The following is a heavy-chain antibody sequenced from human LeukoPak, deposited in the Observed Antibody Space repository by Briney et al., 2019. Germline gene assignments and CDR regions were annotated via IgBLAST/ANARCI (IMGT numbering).Heavy chain of an antibody. CDR1: GVTFSSYA. CDR2: ISGSGGST. CDR3: ARDYPDDYGDYYPFDY. V-gene: IGHV3-23*01. J-gene: IGHJ4*02. Sequence: PGGSLRLSCAASGVTFSSYAMSWVRQAPGKGLEWVSAISGSGGSTYYADSVKGRFTISRDNSKNTLYLQMNSLRAEDTAVYYCARDYPDDYGDYYPFDYWGQGTLVTVSS. D-gene: IGHD4-17*01.